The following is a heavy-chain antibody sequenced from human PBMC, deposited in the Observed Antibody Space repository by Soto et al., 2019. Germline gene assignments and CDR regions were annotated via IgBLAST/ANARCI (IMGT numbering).Heavy chain of an antibody. V-gene: IGHV4-39*01. CDR2: IYYSGST. CDR1: GGAIVSSSYC. J-gene: IGHJ5*02. D-gene: IGHD6-13*01. Sequence: SETLSLTCTVSGGAIVSSSYCCCGIREPPWKGLEWIGSIYYSGSTYYNPSLKSRVTISVDTSKNQFSLKLSSVTAADTAVYYCVRVAAAGGGNWFDPWGQGTLVTVSS. CDR3: VRVAAAGGGNWFDP.